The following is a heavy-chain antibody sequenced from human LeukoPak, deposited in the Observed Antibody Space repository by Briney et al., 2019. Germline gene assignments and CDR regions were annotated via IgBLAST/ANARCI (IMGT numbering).Heavy chain of an antibody. CDR1: GFTFSSYS. D-gene: IGHD6-13*01. CDR2: ISSTSSTI. CDR3: AREMTGYSSSAIDY. J-gene: IGHJ4*02. V-gene: IGHV3-48*01. Sequence: GGSLRLPCAASGFTFSSYSMNWVRQAPGKGLEWISYISSTSSTIYYGDSVKGRFTISRDNAKNSLYLQINSLRAEDTAVYYCAREMTGYSSSAIDYWGQGTLVTVSS.